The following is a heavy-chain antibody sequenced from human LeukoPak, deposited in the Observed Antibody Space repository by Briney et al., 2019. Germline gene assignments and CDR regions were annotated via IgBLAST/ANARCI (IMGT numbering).Heavy chain of an antibody. CDR2: ISSSSSYI. CDR1: GFTFSSYS. Sequence: GGSLRLSCAASGFTFSSYSMNWVRQAPGKGLEWVSSISSSSSYIYYADSVKGRFTISRDNAKNSRYLQMNSLRAEDTAVYYCAREKVGTDRDAFDIWGQGTMVTVSS. V-gene: IGHV3-21*01. D-gene: IGHD1-26*01. J-gene: IGHJ3*02. CDR3: AREKVGTDRDAFDI.